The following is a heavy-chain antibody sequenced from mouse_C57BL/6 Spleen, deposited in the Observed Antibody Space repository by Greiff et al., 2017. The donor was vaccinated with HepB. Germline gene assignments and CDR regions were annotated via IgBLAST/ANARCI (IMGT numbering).Heavy chain of an antibody. D-gene: IGHD1-1*01. J-gene: IGHJ3*01. V-gene: IGHV5-17*01. CDR1: GFTFSDYG. CDR2: ISSGSSTI. CDR3: ATSYYYVGGFAY. Sequence: EVHLVESGGGLVKPGGSLKLSCAASGFTFSDYGMHWVRQAPEKGLEWVAYISSGSSTIYYADTVKGRFTISRDNAKNTLFLQMTSLRSEDTAMYYCATSYYYVGGFAYWGQGTLVTVSA.